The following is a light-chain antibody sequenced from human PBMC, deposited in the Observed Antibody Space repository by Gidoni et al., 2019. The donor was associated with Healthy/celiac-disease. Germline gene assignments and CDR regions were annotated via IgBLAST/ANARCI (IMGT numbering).Light chain of an antibody. J-gene: IGKJ1*01. CDR3: QQSYSTLSWT. CDR1: QSISSY. CDR2: AAS. V-gene: IGKV1-39*01. Sequence: DIQLTQSPSSLSASVGDRVTITCRASQSISSYLNWYHQKPGKAPKLLIYAASSLQSGVPSRFNGSGSWTDITLTISSLQPEDFATYYCQQSYSTLSWTFGQGTKVEIK.